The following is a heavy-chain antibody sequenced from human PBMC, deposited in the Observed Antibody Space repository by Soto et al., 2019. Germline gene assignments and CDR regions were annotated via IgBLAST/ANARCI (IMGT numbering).Heavy chain of an antibody. D-gene: IGHD3-16*01. Sequence: QVQLVESGGGVVQPGRSLRLSCAASGFTFSSYGMHWVRQAPGKGLEWVAVISYDGSNKYYADSVKGRFTISRDNSKNTLYLQMNSLRAEDTAVYYCAKGGYDYVWGGGGGMDVWGQGTTVTVSS. CDR1: GFTFSSYG. CDR3: AKGGYDYVWGGGGGMDV. J-gene: IGHJ6*02. V-gene: IGHV3-30*18. CDR2: ISYDGSNK.